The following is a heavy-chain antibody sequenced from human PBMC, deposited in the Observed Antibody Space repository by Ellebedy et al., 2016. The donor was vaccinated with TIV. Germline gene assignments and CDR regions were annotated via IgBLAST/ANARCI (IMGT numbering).Heavy chain of an antibody. CDR2: ISSDGSNK. J-gene: IGHJ4*02. CDR3: ARERDSSTWTILDY. V-gene: IGHV3-30-3*01. CDR1: GFTFSSYA. D-gene: IGHD6-13*01. Sequence: GESLKISXAASGFTFSSYAIHWVCQAPGKGLEWVSIISSDGSNKFYADSVKGRFTISRDNSNNTLHLQMNSLRTEDTAVYYCARERDSSTWTILDYWGQGTLVTVSS.